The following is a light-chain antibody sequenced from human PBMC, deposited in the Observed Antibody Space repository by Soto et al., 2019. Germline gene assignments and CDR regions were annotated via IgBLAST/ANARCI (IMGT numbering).Light chain of an antibody. CDR1: QSVRSN. V-gene: IGKV3-20*01. J-gene: IGKJ5*01. Sequence: EILRTQSPGTLSVSPGERASLSCRVSQSVRSNLAWYQQKPGQAPRLLIYDASSRATGIPDRFSGSGSGTDFTLTISRLEPEDFAVYYCQQYTISPPITFGQGTRLEI. CDR2: DAS. CDR3: QQYTISPPIT.